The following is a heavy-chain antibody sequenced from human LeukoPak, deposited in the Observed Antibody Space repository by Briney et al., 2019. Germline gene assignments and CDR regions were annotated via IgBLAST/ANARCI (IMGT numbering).Heavy chain of an antibody. CDR3: ARDFTSDYDILTGYSPDYFDY. D-gene: IGHD3-9*01. CDR1: GFTFSDYY. CDR2: ISGTSRYT. J-gene: IGHJ4*02. Sequence: GGSLRLSCAASGFTFSDYYMSWIRQAPGKGLEWVSYISGTSRYTNYADSVKGRFTISRDNAKNSLYLQMNSLRAEATAVYYCARDFTSDYDILTGYSPDYFDYWGQGTLVTVSS. V-gene: IGHV3-11*05.